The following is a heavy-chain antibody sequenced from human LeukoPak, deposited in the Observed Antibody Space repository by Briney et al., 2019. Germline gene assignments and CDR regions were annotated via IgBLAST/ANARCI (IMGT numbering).Heavy chain of an antibody. D-gene: IGHD6-6*01. V-gene: IGHV3-15*01. CDR3: TTYMAARPDNFGF. J-gene: IGHJ4*02. Sequence: GGSLRLSCAASGFNFNNAWMSWVRQAPGMGLEWVGRIKSKTSGGTTDYAAPVEGRFTISRDDSKNTLFLQMNSLKTEDTAFYYCTTYMAARPDNFGFWGQGTLVTVSP. CDR2: IKSKTSGGTT. CDR1: GFNFNNAW.